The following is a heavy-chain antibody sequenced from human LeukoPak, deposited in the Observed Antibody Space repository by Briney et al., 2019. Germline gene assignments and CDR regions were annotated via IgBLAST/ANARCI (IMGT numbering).Heavy chain of an antibody. V-gene: IGHV1-24*01. Sequence: GASVKVSCKVSGYTLTELSMHWVRQAPGKGLEWMGGFDPEDGETIYAQKFQGRVTMTEDTSTDTAYMKLSSLRSEDTAVYYCATGGSLGYNDSSGGYWGQGTLVTVSS. D-gene: IGHD3-22*01. J-gene: IGHJ4*02. CDR1: GYTLTELS. CDR3: ATGGSLGYNDSSGGY. CDR2: FDPEDGET.